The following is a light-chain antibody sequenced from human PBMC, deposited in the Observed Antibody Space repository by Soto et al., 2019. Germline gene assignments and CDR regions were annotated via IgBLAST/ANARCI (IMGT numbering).Light chain of an antibody. Sequence: EIVLTQSPATLSLSPGERATLSCRASQSVSSYLAWYQQKPGQAPRLLIYDAFKRATGIPARFSGSGSGTEFTLTISSLQSEDFAVYYCQQYNDWPRTFGQGTKVDIK. CDR3: QQYNDWPRT. CDR2: DAF. J-gene: IGKJ1*01. CDR1: QSVSSY. V-gene: IGKV3-11*01.